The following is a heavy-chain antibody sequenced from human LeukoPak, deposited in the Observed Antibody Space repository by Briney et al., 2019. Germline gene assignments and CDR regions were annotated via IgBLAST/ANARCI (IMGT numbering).Heavy chain of an antibody. CDR2: IKQDGSEK. CDR1: GFTFSSYW. Sequence: PGGSLRLSCAASGFTFSSYWMSWVRQAPGKGLEWVANIKQDGSEKYYVDSVKGRFTISRDNAKNSLYLQMNSLRAEDTAAYYCARESQQLVPDFDYWGQGTLVTVSS. V-gene: IGHV3-7*01. D-gene: IGHD6-13*01. CDR3: ARESQQLVPDFDY. J-gene: IGHJ4*02.